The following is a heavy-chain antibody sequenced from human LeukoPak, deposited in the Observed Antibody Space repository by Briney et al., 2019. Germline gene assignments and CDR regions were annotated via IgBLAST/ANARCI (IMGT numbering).Heavy chain of an antibody. CDR3: ARDECSGGSCYYYYYYGIDV. CDR2: IKQDGSEK. V-gene: IGHV3-7*03. Sequence: GGSLRLSRAASGFTFSSYWMSWVRQAPGKGLEWVANIKQDGSEKYYVDSVKGRFTISRDNAKNSLYLQMNSLRAEDTAVYYCARDECSGGSCYYYYYYGIDVWGKGTTVTVSS. J-gene: IGHJ6*04. CDR1: GFTFSSYW. D-gene: IGHD2-15*01.